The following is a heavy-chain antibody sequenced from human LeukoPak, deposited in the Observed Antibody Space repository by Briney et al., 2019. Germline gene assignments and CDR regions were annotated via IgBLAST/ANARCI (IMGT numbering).Heavy chain of an antibody. CDR3: ARAPKAYGRVYYFDY. J-gene: IGHJ4*02. Sequence: SVKVSCKASGGTFSSYTISWVRQAPGQGLEWMGRIIPILGIANYAQKFRGRVTITADKSTSTAYMELSSLRSEDTAVYYCARAPKAYGRVYYFDYWGQGTLVTVSS. CDR1: GGTFSSYT. V-gene: IGHV1-69*02. CDR2: IIPILGIA. D-gene: IGHD4-17*01.